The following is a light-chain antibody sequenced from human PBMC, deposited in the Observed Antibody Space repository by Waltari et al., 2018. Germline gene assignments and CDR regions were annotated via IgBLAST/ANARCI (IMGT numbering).Light chain of an antibody. CDR3: AAWDDSLSGSYV. V-gene: IGLV1-47*01. Sequence: QAVPTQPPAASGSSGHSVTICCSGSNSNMRSNYVYWYQHVPGTAPKLLISRNDQCPSGVPDRFFGSKSGTSASLAISGLRSEDEADYYCAAWDDSLSGSYVFGTGTEVTVL. CDR2: RND. J-gene: IGLJ1*01. CDR1: NSNMRSNY.